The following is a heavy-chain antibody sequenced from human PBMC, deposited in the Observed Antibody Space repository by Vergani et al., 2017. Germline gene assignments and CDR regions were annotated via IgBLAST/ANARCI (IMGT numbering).Heavy chain of an antibody. V-gene: IGHV5-51*01. CDR3: ASGGHGSENGGALQL. D-gene: IGHD3-10*01. CDR1: GYIFSNFW. Sequence: EKQLVQSGSETKKPGESLKISCQAFGYIFSNFWIGWVRHRPGRGLEWMGIIYPGDSEVKSNPTFRGQVIFSVDTSVNTAYLQWRSLQTSDTATYCCASGGHGSENGGALQLWGQGTNITVSS. CDR2: IYPGDSEV. J-gene: IGHJ3*01.